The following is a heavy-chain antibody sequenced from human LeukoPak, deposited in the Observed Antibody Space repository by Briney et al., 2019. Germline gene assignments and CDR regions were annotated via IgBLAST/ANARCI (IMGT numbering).Heavy chain of an antibody. Sequence: SGGSLRLSCAASGFTFSSYAMSWVRQAPGKGLEWASAISGSGGSTYYADSVKGRFTISRDNSKNTLYLQMNSLRAEDTAVYYCAKDQRGVGATDYWGQGTLVTVSS. D-gene: IGHD1-26*01. CDR1: GFTFSSYA. CDR3: AKDQRGVGATDY. J-gene: IGHJ4*02. V-gene: IGHV3-23*01. CDR2: ISGSGGST.